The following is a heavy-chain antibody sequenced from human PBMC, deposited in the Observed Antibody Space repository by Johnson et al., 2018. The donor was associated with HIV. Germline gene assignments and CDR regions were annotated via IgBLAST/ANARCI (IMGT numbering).Heavy chain of an antibody. CDR3: TTDRWVTLLDRDVFDI. CDR1: GFTFSDYY. V-gene: IGHV3-11*04. D-gene: IGHD2-21*02. J-gene: IGHJ3*02. CDR2: ISSSGTSV. Sequence: QMQLVESGGGLVKPGGSLRLSCAASGFTFSDYYMSWIRQTPGKGLEWVSYISSSGTSVYYPGSVKGRFTISRENAKNSLSLQMNSLRAGDTAVYYCTTDRWVTLLDRDVFDIWGQGTVVTVSS.